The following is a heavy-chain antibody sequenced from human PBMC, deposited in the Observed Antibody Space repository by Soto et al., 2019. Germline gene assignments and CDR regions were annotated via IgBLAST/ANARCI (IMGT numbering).Heavy chain of an antibody. Sequence: ASVKVSCKASGYTFTSYGISWVRQAPGQGLEWMGWISAYNGNTNYAQKLQGRVTMTTDTSTSTAYMELRSLRSDDTAVYYCAREDTMVRGVIPWFDPWGQGTLVTVSS. CDR2: ISAYNGNT. CDR3: AREDTMVRGVIPWFDP. CDR1: GYTFTSYG. J-gene: IGHJ5*02. D-gene: IGHD3-10*01. V-gene: IGHV1-18*01.